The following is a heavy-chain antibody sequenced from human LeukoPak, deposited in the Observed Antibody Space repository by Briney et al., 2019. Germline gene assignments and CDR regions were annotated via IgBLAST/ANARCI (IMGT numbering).Heavy chain of an antibody. J-gene: IGHJ6*03. CDR3: VGGYSYDLGYYYYYMDV. D-gene: IGHD5-18*01. Sequence: PSETLSLTCTVSGGSISSSSYYWGWSRQPPGKGLAWVGRIYYSGSTYYNPSLMIRVTISVDTTKNQFSLKLSSVTAADTAVYYCVGGYSYDLGYYYYYMDVWGKGTTVTISS. CDR1: GGSISSSSYY. CDR2: IYYSGST. V-gene: IGHV4-39*07.